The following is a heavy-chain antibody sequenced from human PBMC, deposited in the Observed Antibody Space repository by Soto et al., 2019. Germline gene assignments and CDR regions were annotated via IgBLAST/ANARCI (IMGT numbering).Heavy chain of an antibody. CDR1: GGSISSSSYY. Sequence: PSETLSLTCTVSGGSISSSSYYWGWIRQPPGKGLEWIGSIYYSGSTYYNPSLKSRVTISVDTSKNQFSLKLSSVTAADTAVYYCARPKDAGYCSGGSCSEFDYWGQGTLVTVSS. J-gene: IGHJ4*02. V-gene: IGHV4-39*01. CDR2: IYYSGST. CDR3: ARPKDAGYCSGGSCSEFDY. D-gene: IGHD2-15*01.